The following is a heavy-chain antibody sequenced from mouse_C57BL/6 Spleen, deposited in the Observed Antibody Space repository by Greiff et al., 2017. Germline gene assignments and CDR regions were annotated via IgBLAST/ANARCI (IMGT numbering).Heavy chain of an antibody. CDR1: GYAFSSYW. CDR3: ARKRWDYYAMDY. CDR2: IYPGDGDT. Sequence: QVQLQQSGAELVKPGASVKISCKASGYAFSSYWMNWVKQRPGKGLEWIGQIYPGDGDTNYNGKFKGKATLTADKSSSTAYMQLSSLTSEDSAVYFCARKRWDYYAMDYWGQGTSVTVSS. J-gene: IGHJ4*01. V-gene: IGHV1-80*01. D-gene: IGHD2-3*01.